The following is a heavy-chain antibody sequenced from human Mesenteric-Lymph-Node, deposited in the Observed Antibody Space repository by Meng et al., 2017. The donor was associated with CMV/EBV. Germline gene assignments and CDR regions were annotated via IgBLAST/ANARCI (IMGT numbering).Heavy chain of an antibody. CDR1: GGSISSYY. CDR2: IYYSGST. Sequence: SETLSLTCTVSGGSISSYYWSWIRQPPGKGLEWIGYIYYSGSTNYNPSLKSRVTISVDTSKNQFSLKLSSVTAADTAVYYCAILGEGAMGAYFDYWGQGTLVTVSS. V-gene: IGHV4-59*01. D-gene: IGHD1-26*01. CDR3: AILGEGAMGAYFDY. J-gene: IGHJ4*02.